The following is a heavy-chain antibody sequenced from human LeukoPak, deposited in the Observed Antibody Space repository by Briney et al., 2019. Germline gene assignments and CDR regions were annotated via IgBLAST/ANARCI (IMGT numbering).Heavy chain of an antibody. V-gene: IGHV3-21*04. CDR2: ISSSSSYI. J-gene: IGHJ4*02. Sequence: PGGSLRLSCAASGFTFSSYAVSWVRQAPGKGLEWVSSISSSSSYIYYADSVKGRFTISRDYSKSTLYLQMNSLRAEDTAVYYCAKEGPDYGDYRSGDYFDFWGQGTLVTVSS. CDR3: AKEGPDYGDYRSGDYFDF. D-gene: IGHD4-17*01. CDR1: GFTFSSYA.